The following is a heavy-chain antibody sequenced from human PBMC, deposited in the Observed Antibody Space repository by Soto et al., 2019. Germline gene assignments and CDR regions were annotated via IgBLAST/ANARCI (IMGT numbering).Heavy chain of an antibody. CDR2: IYYSGST. Sequence: QVQLQESGPGLVKPSETLSLTCTVSGGSISSYYWSWIRQPPGKGLEWIGYIYYSGSTNYNPSLKGRVTISVDTSKNQFSLKLRSVTAADTAVYYCARGPLWFGEYRGYYYGMDVWGQGTTVTVSS. J-gene: IGHJ6*02. V-gene: IGHV4-59*01. CDR3: ARGPLWFGEYRGYYYGMDV. D-gene: IGHD3-10*01. CDR1: GGSISSYY.